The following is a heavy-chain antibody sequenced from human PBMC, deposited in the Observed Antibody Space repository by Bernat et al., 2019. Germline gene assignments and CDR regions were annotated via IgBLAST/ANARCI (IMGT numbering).Heavy chain of an antibody. CDR3: ARDTSIAVAGTVRDDAFDI. J-gene: IGHJ3*02. V-gene: IGHV3-33*01. Sequence: QVQLVESGGGVVQPGRSLRLSCAASGFTFSSYGMHWVRQAPGKGLEWVAVIWYDGSNKYYADSVKGRFTISRDNSKNTLYLQMNSLRAEDTAVYYCARDTSIAVAGTVRDDAFDIWGQGTMVTVSS. CDR2: IWYDGSNK. D-gene: IGHD6-19*01. CDR1: GFTFSSYG.